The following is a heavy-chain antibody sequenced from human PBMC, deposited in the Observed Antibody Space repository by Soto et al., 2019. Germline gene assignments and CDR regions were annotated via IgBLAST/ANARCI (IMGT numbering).Heavy chain of an antibody. Sequence: QVQLVESGGGVVQPGRSLRLSCAASGFTFSSYGMHWVRQAPGKGLEWVAVISYDGSNKYYADSVKGRFTISRDNSKNTLYLQMNSLRAEDTAVYYCAKDVRFGVVIVYGFFDYWGQGTLVTVSS. CDR2: ISYDGSNK. J-gene: IGHJ4*02. CDR1: GFTFSSYG. V-gene: IGHV3-30*18. D-gene: IGHD3-3*01. CDR3: AKDVRFGVVIVYGFFDY.